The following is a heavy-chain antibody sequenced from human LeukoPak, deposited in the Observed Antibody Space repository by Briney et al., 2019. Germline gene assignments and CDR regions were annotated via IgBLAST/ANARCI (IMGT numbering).Heavy chain of an antibody. CDR1: GGSISSHY. CDR3: ARAYCSSTSCHDWFDP. V-gene: IGHV4-59*11. D-gene: IGHD2-2*01. CDR2: IYYSGST. Sequence: SETLSLTCTVSGGSISSHYWSWIRQPPGKGLEWIGYIYYSGSTNYNPSLKSRVTISVDTSKNQFSLKLSSVTAADTAVYYCARAYCSSTSCHDWFDPWGQGTLVTVSS. J-gene: IGHJ5*02.